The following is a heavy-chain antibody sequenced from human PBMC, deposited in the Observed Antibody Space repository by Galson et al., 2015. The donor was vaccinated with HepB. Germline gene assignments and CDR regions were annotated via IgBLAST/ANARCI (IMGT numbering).Heavy chain of an antibody. CDR3: AAGPTVNKRH. V-gene: IGHV1-58*01. CDR1: RFTFTSSA. CDR2: IVVGSGNT. Sequence: SVKVSCKACRFTFTSSAVQWVRQTRGQRLEWIGWIVVGSGNTNYAQKFQKRVTITRDMSTSTAYMELSSLRSEDTAVYYCAAGPTVNKRHWGQGALVTVSS. D-gene: IGHD4-17*01. J-gene: IGHJ4*02.